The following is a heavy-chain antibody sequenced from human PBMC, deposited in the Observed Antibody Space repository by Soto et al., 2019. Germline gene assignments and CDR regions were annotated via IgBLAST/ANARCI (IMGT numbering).Heavy chain of an antibody. Sequence: ESLKISCKASGYSFSFYWIGWVRQMPGKGLEWMAIMYPDDSDIRYSPSFEAHVTISADKSINTAYLQWSSLKASDTAMYYCARRIVLGETFDYWGQGTLVTVSS. V-gene: IGHV5-51*01. CDR3: ARRIVLGETFDY. CDR2: MYPDDSDI. CDR1: GYSFSFYW. D-gene: IGHD2-8*01. J-gene: IGHJ4*02.